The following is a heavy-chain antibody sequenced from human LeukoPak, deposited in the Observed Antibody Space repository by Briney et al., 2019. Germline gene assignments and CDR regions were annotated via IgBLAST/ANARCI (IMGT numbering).Heavy chain of an antibody. CDR2: ISAYNGNT. CDR3: ARDMITFGGALFDY. Sequence: ASVKVSCKASGYTFTSYGISWVRQAPGQGLEWMGWISAYNGNTNYAQKLQGRVTMTTDTSTSTAYMEPRSLRSDDTAVYYCARDMITFGGALFDYWGQGTLVTVSS. D-gene: IGHD3-16*01. V-gene: IGHV1-18*01. CDR1: GYTFTSYG. J-gene: IGHJ4*02.